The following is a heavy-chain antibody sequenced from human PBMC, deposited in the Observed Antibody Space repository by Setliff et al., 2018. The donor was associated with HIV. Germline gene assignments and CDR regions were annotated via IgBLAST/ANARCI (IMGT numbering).Heavy chain of an antibody. D-gene: IGHD3-9*01. CDR2: IYYHGST. CDR1: GGSISSYY. V-gene: IGHV4-59*04. CDR3: ARHPRHYNILTGYRYYYMDV. Sequence: SETLSLTCTVSGGSISSYYWSWIRQPPGKGLEWIGTIYYHGSTYYNPSLKSRVTISMDTSKNQFSLKLTSVTAADTAVYYCARHPRHYNILTGYRYYYMDVWGKGTTVTVSS. J-gene: IGHJ6*03.